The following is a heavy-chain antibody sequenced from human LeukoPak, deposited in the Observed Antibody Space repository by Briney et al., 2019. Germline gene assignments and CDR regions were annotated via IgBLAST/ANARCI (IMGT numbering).Heavy chain of an antibody. CDR2: IYTSGNT. CDR3: ARAYYGSGSYYDAFDI. V-gene: IGHV4-4*07. Sequence: PSETLSLTCTVSGGSISSYYWSWIRQPAGKGLEWIGRIYTSGNTNYNPSLKSRVTISVDTSKNQFSLKLSSVTAADTAVYYCARAYYGSGSYYDAFDIWGQGTMVTVSS. J-gene: IGHJ3*02. CDR1: GGSISSYY. D-gene: IGHD3-10*01.